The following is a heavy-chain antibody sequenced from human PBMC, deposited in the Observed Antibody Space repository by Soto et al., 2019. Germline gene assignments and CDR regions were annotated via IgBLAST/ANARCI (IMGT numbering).Heavy chain of an antibody. J-gene: IGHJ4*02. V-gene: IGHV3-21*01. CDR1: GFIFSTYS. D-gene: IGHD4-17*01. CDR3: AREDYRDHGGLAH. CDR2: ISSSGTYE. Sequence: GGSLRLSCTASGFIFSTYSFNWVRQAPGKGLEWVSSISSSGTYEYYAGSVRGRFTISRDNAKNSLYLQMNSLRAEDTALYYCAREDYRDHGGLAHWGQGTLVTVSS.